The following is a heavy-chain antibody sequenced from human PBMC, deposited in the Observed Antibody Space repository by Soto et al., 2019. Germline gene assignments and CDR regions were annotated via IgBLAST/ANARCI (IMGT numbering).Heavy chain of an antibody. D-gene: IGHD6-19*01. CDR2: MNPNSGNT. CDR1: GYTFTSYD. CDR3: ARVITPGIAVADDYFDY. V-gene: IGHV1-8*01. J-gene: IGHJ4*02. Sequence: ASVKVSCKASGYTFTSYDINWVRQATGQGLEWMGWMNPNSGNTGYAQKFQGRVTMTRNTSISTAYMELSSLRSEDTAVYYCARVITPGIAVADDYFDYWGQGTLVTVSS.